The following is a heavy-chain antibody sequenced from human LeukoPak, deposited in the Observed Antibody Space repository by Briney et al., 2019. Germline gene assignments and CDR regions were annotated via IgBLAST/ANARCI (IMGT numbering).Heavy chain of an antibody. CDR1: GFTFSSYA. CDR3: AKRGRGSGFYYFDY. CDR2: ISGSGGST. D-gene: IGHD6-19*01. J-gene: IGHJ4*02. Sequence: SGGSLRLSCAASGFTFSSYAMRWVRQAPGKGLEWVSAISGSGGSTYYADSVKGRFTISRDNSKTTLYLQMNSLRAEDTAVYYCAKRGRGSGFYYFDYWGQGTLVTVSS. V-gene: IGHV3-23*01.